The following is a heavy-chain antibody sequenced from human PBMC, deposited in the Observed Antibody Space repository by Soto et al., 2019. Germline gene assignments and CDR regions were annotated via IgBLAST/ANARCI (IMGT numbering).Heavy chain of an antibody. CDR3: ARKYSGYDYYYYGMDV. CDR1: GFTFDDYA. CDR2: ISWNSGSI. Sequence: EVQLVESGGGLVQPGRSLRLSCAASGFTFDDYAMHWVRQAPGKGLEGVSGISWNSGSIGYADSVKGRFTISRDNAKNSLYLQMNSLRAEDTALYYCARKYSGYDYYYYGMDVWGQGTTVTVSS. D-gene: IGHD5-12*01. V-gene: IGHV3-9*01. J-gene: IGHJ6*02.